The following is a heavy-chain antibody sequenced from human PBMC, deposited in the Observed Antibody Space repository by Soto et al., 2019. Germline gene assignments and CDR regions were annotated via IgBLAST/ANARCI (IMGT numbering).Heavy chain of an antibody. V-gene: IGHV4-59*01. CDR1: GGSISTFY. CDR3: ARGNWNSPFDY. CDR2: IYYSGNT. D-gene: IGHD1-7*01. J-gene: IGHJ4*02. Sequence: LSLTCTVSGGSISTFYWSWIRQPPGKGLEWIGYIYYSGNTNYNPSLKSRVTISVDTSNNLFSLKLSSVTAADTAVYYCARGNWNSPFDYWGQGTPVTVSS.